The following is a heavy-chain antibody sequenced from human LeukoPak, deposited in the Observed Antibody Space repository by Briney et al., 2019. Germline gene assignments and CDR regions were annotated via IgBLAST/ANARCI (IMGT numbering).Heavy chain of an antibody. Sequence: GSLRLSCAASGFTFSSYEMNWVRQAPGKGLEWVSYISSSGSTIYYADSVKGRLTISRDNAKNSLYLQMNSLRAEDTAVYYCARVLGNSFDYWGQGTLVTVSS. D-gene: IGHD2-15*01. V-gene: IGHV3-48*03. J-gene: IGHJ4*02. CDR1: GFTFSSYE. CDR3: ARVLGNSFDY. CDR2: ISSSGSTI.